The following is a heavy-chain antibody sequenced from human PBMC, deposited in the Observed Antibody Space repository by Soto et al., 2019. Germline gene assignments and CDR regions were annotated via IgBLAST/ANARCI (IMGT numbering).Heavy chain of an antibody. D-gene: IGHD6-13*01. CDR1: GGSISSSNW. CDR2: VYHSGST. J-gene: IGHJ5*02. CDR3: AREIAAAGTRYSWFDP. Sequence: TLSLTCAVSGGSISSSNWWSWVRQTPGKGLEWIGEVYHSGSTNYNPSLKSRVTMSIDKSKNQFSLKLTSVTAADTALYYCAREIAAAGTRYSWFDPWGQGTLVTVSS. V-gene: IGHV4-4*02.